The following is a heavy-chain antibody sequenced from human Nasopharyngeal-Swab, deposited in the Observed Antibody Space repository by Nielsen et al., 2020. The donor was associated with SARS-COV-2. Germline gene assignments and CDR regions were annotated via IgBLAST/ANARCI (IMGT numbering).Heavy chain of an antibody. CDR3: TTDFYFDY. Sequence: VRQMPGKGLEWVGRIGDKDHNYATTYGASVQGRFIISRDDSKNTAFLQMDSLKTEDTALYYCTTDFYFDYWGQGTLVTVSS. J-gene: IGHJ4*02. V-gene: IGHV3-73*01. CDR2: IGDKDHNYAT.